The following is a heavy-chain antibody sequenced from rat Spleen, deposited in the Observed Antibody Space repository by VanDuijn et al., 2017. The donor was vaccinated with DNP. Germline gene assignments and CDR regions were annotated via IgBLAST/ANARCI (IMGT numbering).Heavy chain of an antibody. V-gene: IGHV2-27*01. D-gene: IGHD1-12*02. CDR1: GFSLTSYH. Sequence: QVQLKESGPGLVQPSQTLSLTCTVSGFSLTSYHVHWVRQPPGKGLEWMGRIQSGGSTDYNSALKSRLSISRDTSKSQVFLKMKSVQTEDTAMYFCARWDYDGWFAYWGQGTLVTVSS. CDR2: IQSGGST. J-gene: IGHJ3*01. CDR3: ARWDYDGWFAY.